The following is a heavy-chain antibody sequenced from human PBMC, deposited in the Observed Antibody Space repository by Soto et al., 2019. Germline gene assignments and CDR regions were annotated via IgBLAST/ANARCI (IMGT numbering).Heavy chain of an antibody. J-gene: IGHJ4*02. V-gene: IGHV3-23*01. CDR3: AKDQFRVIVVLYY. Sequence: GCLSVSGGVAGFAFSSYAMSWVRQAPGKGLEWVSAISGSGGSTYYADSVKGRFTISRDNCKNTLYLQMNSLRAEDTAVYYWAKDQFRVIVVLYYWGQGTLVNLSS. CDR2: ISGSGGST. D-gene: IGHD2-21*01. CDR1: GFAFSSYA.